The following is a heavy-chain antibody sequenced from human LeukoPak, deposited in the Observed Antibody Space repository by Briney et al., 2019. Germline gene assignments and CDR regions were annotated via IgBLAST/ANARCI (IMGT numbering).Heavy chain of an antibody. J-gene: IGHJ3*02. CDR1: GFTVSSNY. CDR3: ARDSSGYSPEDDAFDI. V-gene: IGHV3-21*01. CDR2: ISSSSSYI. Sequence: GGSLRLSCAASGFTVSSNYMSWVRQAPGKGLEWVSSISSSSSYIYYADSVKGRFTISRDNAKNSLYLQMNSLRAEDTAVYYCARDSSGYSPEDDAFDIWGQGTMVTVSS. D-gene: IGHD3-22*01.